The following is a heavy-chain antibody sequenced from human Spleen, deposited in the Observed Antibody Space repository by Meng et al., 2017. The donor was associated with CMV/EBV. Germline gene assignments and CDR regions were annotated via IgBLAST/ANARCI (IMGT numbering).Heavy chain of an antibody. J-gene: IGHJ5*02. V-gene: IGHV1-46*01. CDR1: GYTFTDSY. D-gene: IGHD3-16*02. CDR3: ARRYTIGPGLPAFDP. CDR2: VNPAAGTT. Sequence: SGYTFTDSYIHWVRQASGQGLEWMAVVNPAAGTTGYAQKFQGRVSMTRDTSTSTVTMDLSRLTYEDTAVYYCARRYTIGPGLPAFDPWGQGTLITVSS.